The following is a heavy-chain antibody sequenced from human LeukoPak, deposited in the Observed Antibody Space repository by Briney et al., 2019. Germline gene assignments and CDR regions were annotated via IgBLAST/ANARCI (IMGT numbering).Heavy chain of an antibody. CDR3: ARVEEY. CDR2: IYHSGST. CDR1: GYSLSSAYY. D-gene: IGHD3-3*01. J-gene: IGHJ4*02. V-gene: IGHV4-38-2*02. Sequence: SETLSLTCTVSGYSLSSAYYWGWIRPPPGKGLEGIGRIYHSGSTYYNPSLKGRVTISVDTPKNQFSLNLSSVTAADTAVYYCARVEEYWGQGTLVTVSS.